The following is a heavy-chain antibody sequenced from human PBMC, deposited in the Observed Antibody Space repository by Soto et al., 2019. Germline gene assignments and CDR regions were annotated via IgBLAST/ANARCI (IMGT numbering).Heavy chain of an antibody. CDR3: AKDTVKQWLVGLVDY. CDR2: ISGSGGST. J-gene: IGHJ4*02. V-gene: IGHV3-23*01. D-gene: IGHD6-19*01. CDR1: GFTFSSYA. Sequence: GGSLRLSCAASGFTFSSYAMSWVRQAPGKGLEWVSAISGSGGSTYYADSVKGRFTISRDNSKNTLYLQMNSLRAEDTAVYYCAKDTVKQWLVGLVDYWGQGTLVTVSS.